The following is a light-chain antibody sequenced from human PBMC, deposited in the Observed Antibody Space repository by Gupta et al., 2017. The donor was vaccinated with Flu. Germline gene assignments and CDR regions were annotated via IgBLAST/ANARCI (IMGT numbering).Light chain of an antibody. CDR2: GAS. J-gene: IGKJ4*01. CDR3: QQYNDWPPVT. V-gene: IGKV3-15*01. CDR1: QSISRK. Sequence: EIVMTQSPVTLSVSPGERATLSCRASQSISRKLAWYQQKPGQAPRLLIYGASTRATGTPARFSGSGSGTEFTLTITSLQSEDFEIYYCQQYNDWPPVTFGGGTKVEIK.